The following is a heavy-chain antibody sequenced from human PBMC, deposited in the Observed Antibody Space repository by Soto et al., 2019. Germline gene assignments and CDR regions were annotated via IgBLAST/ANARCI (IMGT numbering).Heavy chain of an antibody. CDR2: IYPGDSDT. Sequence: PGESLKISCKGFGDSFTPYWVGWVRQMPGKGLEWMGIIYPGDSDTTYSPSFQGQVTMSADKSINTAYLQWSSLKASDSAIYYCARQSTKRIGHTYYYYKGMDVWGQGTTVTVSS. V-gene: IGHV5-51*01. CDR3: ARQSTKRIGHTYYYYKGMDV. D-gene: IGHD2-15*01. CDR1: GDSFTPYW. J-gene: IGHJ6*02.